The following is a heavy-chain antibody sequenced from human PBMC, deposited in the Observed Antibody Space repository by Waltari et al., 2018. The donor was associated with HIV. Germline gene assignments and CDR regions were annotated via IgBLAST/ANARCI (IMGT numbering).Heavy chain of an antibody. CDR3: ARDLHWNFDY. V-gene: IGHV3-48*02. D-gene: IGHD1-1*01. CDR2: IGTSGTM. CDR1: GFTFRTSS. J-gene: IGHJ4*02. Sequence: EVQLVESGGGLVQPGGSLRLSCAASGFTFRTSSLNWVRQAPGKGLEWVSYIGTSGTMYYADSVKGRFTISRDNAKNSLYLQMNSLRDEDTAVYYCARDLHWNFDYWGQGALVSVSS.